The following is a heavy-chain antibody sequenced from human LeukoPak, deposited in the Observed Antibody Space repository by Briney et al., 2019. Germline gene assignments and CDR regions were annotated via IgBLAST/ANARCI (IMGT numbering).Heavy chain of an antibody. V-gene: IGHV3-15*01. CDR1: GFTFSNAW. CDR2: IKSKTDGGTT. CDR3: TTVYPEGYYYDSSGYSKDGY. D-gene: IGHD3-22*01. J-gene: IGHJ4*02. Sequence: GGSLRLSCAASGFTFSNAWMSWVRQAPGKGLEWVGRIKSKTDGGTTDYAAPVKGRFTISRDDSKNTLYLQMNSLKTEDTAVYYCTTVYPEGYYYDSSGYSKDGYWGQGTLVTVSS.